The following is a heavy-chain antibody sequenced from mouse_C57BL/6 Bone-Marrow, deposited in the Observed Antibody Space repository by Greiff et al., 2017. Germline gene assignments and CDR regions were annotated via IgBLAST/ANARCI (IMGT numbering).Heavy chain of an antibody. CDR1: GYTFTDYY. CDR3: AREGGYYAMDY. Sequence: QVQLQQSGAELVRPGASVKLSCKASGYTFTDYYINWVKQRPGQGLEWIARIYPGSGNTYYNEKFKGKATLTAEKSSSTAYMQLSSLTSADSAVYFCAREGGYYAMDYWGQGTSVTVSS. CDR2: IYPGSGNT. J-gene: IGHJ4*01. V-gene: IGHV1-76*01.